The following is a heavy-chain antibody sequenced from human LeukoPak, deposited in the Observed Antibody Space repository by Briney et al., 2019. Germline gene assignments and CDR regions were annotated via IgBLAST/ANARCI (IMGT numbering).Heavy chain of an antibody. CDR3: ARFPYSNYDSSDY. D-gene: IGHD4-11*01. CDR1: GGSIRSYY. CDR2: IYYSGST. V-gene: IGHV4-59*08. Sequence: SETLSLTCTASGGSIRSYYWSWIRQPPGKGLEWIGYIYYSGSTNYNPSLKSRVTISVDTSKNQFSLKLSSVTAADTAVYYCARFPYSNYDSSDYWGQGTLVTVSS. J-gene: IGHJ4*02.